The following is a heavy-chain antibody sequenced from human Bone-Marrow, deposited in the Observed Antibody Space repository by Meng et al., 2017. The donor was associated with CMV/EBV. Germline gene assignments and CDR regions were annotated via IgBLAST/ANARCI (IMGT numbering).Heavy chain of an antibody. Sequence: GESLKISCAASGFTFSSYAMHWVRQAPGKGLEWVAVISYDGSNKYYADSVKGRFTISRDNSKNTLYLQMNSLRAEDTAVYYCARTSSGGSYWGQGKRVNVAS. V-gene: IGHV3-30-3*01. CDR2: ISYDGSNK. CDR1: GFTFSSYA. CDR3: ARTSSGGSY. D-gene: IGHD2-15*01. J-gene: IGHJ4*02.